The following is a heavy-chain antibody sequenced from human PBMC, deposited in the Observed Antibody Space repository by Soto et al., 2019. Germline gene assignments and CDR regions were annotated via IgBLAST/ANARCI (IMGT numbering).Heavy chain of an antibody. V-gene: IGHV3-23*01. Sequence: EVQLLESGGGLVQPGGSLRLSCEASGFAFSNYAMTWVRQAPGKGLEWVSSISDSGTDTFHADSVKGRFIISRDNSKNTIHLPMNDLSAEDTAAYYCAKKGSATVSSRVNYWGQGALVTVSS. CDR1: GFAFSNYA. J-gene: IGHJ4*02. D-gene: IGHD4-4*01. CDR3: AKKGSATVSSRVNY. CDR2: ISDSGTDT.